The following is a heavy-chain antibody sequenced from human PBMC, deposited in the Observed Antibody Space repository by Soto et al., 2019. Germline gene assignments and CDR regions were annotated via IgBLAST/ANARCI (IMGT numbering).Heavy chain of an antibody. V-gene: IGHV1-3*01. CDR3: ASESFGGEFDP. D-gene: IGHD2-15*01. CDR2: INAGNGNT. J-gene: IGHJ5*02. Sequence: GASVKVSCKASGYTFTGYAMHWVRQAPGQRLEWMGWINAGNGNTKYSQKFQGRVTITRDTSASTAYMELSSLRSEDTAVYYCASESFGGEFDPWGQGTLVPVSS. CDR1: GYTFTGYA.